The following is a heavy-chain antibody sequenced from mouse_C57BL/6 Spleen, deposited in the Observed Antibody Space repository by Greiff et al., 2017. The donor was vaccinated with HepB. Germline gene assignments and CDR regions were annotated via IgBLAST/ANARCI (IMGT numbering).Heavy chain of an antibody. J-gene: IGHJ3*01. CDR2: IYPGDGDT. Sequence: VMLVESGPELVKPGASVKISCKASGYAFSSSWMNWVKQRPGKGLEWIGRIYPGDGDTNYNGKFKGKATLTADKSSSTAYMQLSSLTSEDSAVYFCAREEGPYYYGSSSWFAYWGQGTLVTVSA. CDR3: AREEGPYYYGSSSWFAY. CDR1: GYAFSSSW. V-gene: IGHV1-82*01. D-gene: IGHD1-1*01.